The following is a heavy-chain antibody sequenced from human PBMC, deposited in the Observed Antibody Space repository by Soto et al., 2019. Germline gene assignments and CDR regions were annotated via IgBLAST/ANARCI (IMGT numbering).Heavy chain of an antibody. V-gene: IGHV3-23*01. CDR3: AKDPLGSSWSNCYFDY. Sequence: GGSLRLSCAASGFTFSSYAMNWVRQAPGKGLEWVSAISGSGGTTYYADSVKGRFTISRDNSKNTLYLQMNSLRAEDTAGYYCAKDPLGSSWSNCYFDYWGQGTLVTVSS. CDR2: ISGSGGTT. D-gene: IGHD6-13*01. CDR1: GFTFSSYA. J-gene: IGHJ4*02.